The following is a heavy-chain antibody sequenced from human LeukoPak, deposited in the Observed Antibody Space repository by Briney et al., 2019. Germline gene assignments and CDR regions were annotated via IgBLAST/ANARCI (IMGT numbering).Heavy chain of an antibody. CDR1: GHSISSPYY. J-gene: IGHJ6*03. V-gene: IGHV4-38-2*02. CDR3: ERDASGYNFEDSYYMDV. D-gene: IGHD5-24*01. CDR2: FYHSGST. Sequence: SETLSLTCTVSGHSISSPYYWGWIRQSPGKGREWIGIFYHSGSTYYNPSLKSRVTISVDTSKNQFSLKLSSVTAADTAVYYCERDASGYNFEDSYYMDVWGKGTTVTVSS.